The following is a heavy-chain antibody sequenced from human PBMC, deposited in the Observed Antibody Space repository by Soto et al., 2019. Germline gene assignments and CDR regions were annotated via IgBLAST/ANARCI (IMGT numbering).Heavy chain of an antibody. V-gene: IGHV3-23*01. J-gene: IGHJ5*01. CDR1: GFTFSSYA. CDR3: AKVTGIAARLPYNWFDS. CDR2: ISGSGGST. D-gene: IGHD6-6*01. Sequence: GGSLRLSCAASGFTFSSYAMSWVRQAPGKGLEWVSAISGSGGSTYYADSVKGRFTISRDNSKNTLYLQMNSLRAEDTAVYYCAKVTGIAARLPYNWFDSWGQGTLVTVSS.